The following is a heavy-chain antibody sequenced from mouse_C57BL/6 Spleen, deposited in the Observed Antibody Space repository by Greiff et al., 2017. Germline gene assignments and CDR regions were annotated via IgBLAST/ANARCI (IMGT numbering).Heavy chain of an antibody. CDR1: GYTFTSYW. CDR3: ARRGLLGSRGFDY. D-gene: IGHD1-1*01. V-gene: IGHV1-69*01. J-gene: IGHJ2*01. CDR2: IDPSDSYT. Sequence: QVQLQQPGAELVMPGASVKLSCKASGYTFTSYWMHWVKQRPGQGLEWIGEIDPSDSYTNYNQKFKGKSTLTVDNSSSTAYMQLSSLTSEDSAVYYCARRGLLGSRGFDYWGQGTTLTVAS.